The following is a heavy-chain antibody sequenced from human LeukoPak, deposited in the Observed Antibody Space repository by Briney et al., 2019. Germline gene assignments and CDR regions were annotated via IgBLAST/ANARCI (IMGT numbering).Heavy chain of an antibody. J-gene: IGHJ6*03. V-gene: IGHV4-61*09. Sequence: SETLSLTCTVSGGSISSGSYYWSWIRQPAGKGLEWIGHIYTTGSTNYNPSLKSRVTISLDTSKNQFSLKLSSVTAADTAVYYCASGYGGNDYYYYYYMDVWGKGTTVTVSS. CDR2: IYTTGST. CDR1: GGSISSGSYY. D-gene: IGHD4-23*01. CDR3: ASGYGGNDYYYYYYMDV.